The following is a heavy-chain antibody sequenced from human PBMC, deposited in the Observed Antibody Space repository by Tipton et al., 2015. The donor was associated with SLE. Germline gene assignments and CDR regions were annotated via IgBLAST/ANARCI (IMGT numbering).Heavy chain of an antibody. Sequence: TLSLTCAVSGGSINSYNWWTWVRQPPGKGLEWIGEIYHSGTTNYNPSLKSRITISVDTSENHFSLNLNSVTAADTAVYFCARQRGYYDGTPFPPWNFDLWGRGTQVTVSS. J-gene: IGHJ2*01. CDR1: GGSINSYNW. CDR2: IYHSGTT. V-gene: IGHV4-4*01. CDR3: ARQRGYYDGTPFPPWNFDL. D-gene: IGHD3-16*01.